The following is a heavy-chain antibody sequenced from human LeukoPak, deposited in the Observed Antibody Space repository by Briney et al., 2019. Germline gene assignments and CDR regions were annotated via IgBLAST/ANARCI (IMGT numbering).Heavy chain of an antibody. Sequence: SETLSLTCAVYGGSFSGYYWSWIRQPPGKGLEWIGEINHSGSTNYNPSLKSRVTISVDTSKNQFSLKLSSVTAADTAVYYCARDFGSIWGSYRYTGAFDYWGQGTLVTVSS. V-gene: IGHV4-34*01. CDR2: INHSGST. D-gene: IGHD3-16*02. CDR1: GGSFSGYY. J-gene: IGHJ4*02. CDR3: ARDFGSIWGSYRYTGAFDY.